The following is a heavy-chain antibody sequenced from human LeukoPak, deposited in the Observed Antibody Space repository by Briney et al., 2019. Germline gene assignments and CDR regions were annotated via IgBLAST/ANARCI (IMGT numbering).Heavy chain of an antibody. Sequence: ASVKVSCKVSGYTLTELSMHWVRQAPGKGLEWMGGFDPEDGETIYAQKFQGRVTTTEDTSTDTAYMELSSLRSEDTAVYYCATSPTYYYGSGSYYNVSWFDPWGQGTLVTVSS. CDR3: ATSPTYYYGSGSYYNVSWFDP. CDR1: GYTLTELS. V-gene: IGHV1-24*01. D-gene: IGHD3-10*01. CDR2: FDPEDGET. J-gene: IGHJ5*02.